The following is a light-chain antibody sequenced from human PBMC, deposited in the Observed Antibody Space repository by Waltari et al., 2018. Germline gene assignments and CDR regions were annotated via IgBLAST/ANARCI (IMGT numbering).Light chain of an antibody. Sequence: QSVLTQPPPASGTPGQRVTTPCSGSSSNIGSDTVNWYKQLPGTAPKLLIYNNNQRPSGVPDRFSGSKSGTSASLAIGGLQSEDEADYYCAAWDDSLKGVFGGGTKLTVL. CDR1: SSNIGSDT. J-gene: IGLJ3*02. CDR2: NNN. CDR3: AAWDDSLKGV. V-gene: IGLV1-44*01.